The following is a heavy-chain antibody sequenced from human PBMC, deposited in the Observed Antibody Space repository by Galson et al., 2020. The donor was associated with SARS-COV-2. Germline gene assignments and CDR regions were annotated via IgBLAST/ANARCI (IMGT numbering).Heavy chain of an antibody. Sequence: TLSLTCAVSGISISSGSYSWNWIRQPPGKGLEWIGYISHSGGTYYNPSLKSRVTISGDRSKNQFSLRLSSVTAADTAVYYCARLHYGEYAPEAFDIWGPGTRVTVAS. V-gene: IGHV4-30-2*01. J-gene: IGHJ3*02. CDR2: ISHSGGT. CDR1: GISISSGSYS. D-gene: IGHD4-17*01. CDR3: ARLHYGEYAPEAFDI.